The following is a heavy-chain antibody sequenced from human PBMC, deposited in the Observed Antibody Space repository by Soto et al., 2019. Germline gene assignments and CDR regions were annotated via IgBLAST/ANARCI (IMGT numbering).Heavy chain of an antibody. V-gene: IGHV4-31*01. Sequence: TLSLACTVSDGSSSSGRYYWSWILQHPWKCLEWIGYIYYSGSTYYNPSLKSLVTISVDTSNNQFSLKLSSVTAEDTAVSYCAIGLRYFDWVRPYRQKVWGQGTTDIVSS. D-gene: IGHD3-9*01. CDR1: DGSSSSGRYY. CDR2: IYYSGST. J-gene: IGHJ6*02. CDR3: AIGLRYFDWVRPYRQKV.